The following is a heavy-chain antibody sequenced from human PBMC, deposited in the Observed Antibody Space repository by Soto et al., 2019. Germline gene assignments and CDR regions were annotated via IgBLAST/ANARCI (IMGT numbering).Heavy chain of an antibody. CDR3: AREKVREVGSDY. J-gene: IGHJ4*03. D-gene: IGHD3-10*01. V-gene: IGHV1-18*01. CDR1: GYTFTSYG. CDR2: ISTYNGNT. Sequence: QVQLVQSGAEVKKPGASVKVSCKASGYTFTSYGISWVRQAPGQGLEWMGWISTYNGNTKYAQKLQGRVTMTTDRSTRTSYVDLRSMRSDDTAVFYCAREKVREVGSDYWGHGTLVTVSA.